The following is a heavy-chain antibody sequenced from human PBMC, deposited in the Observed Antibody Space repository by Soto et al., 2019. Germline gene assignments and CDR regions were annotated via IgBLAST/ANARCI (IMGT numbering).Heavy chain of an antibody. CDR2: ISWNSGSI. CDR3: AKDIKVRGDIHWPV. J-gene: IGHJ6*04. D-gene: IGHD3-10*01. V-gene: IGHV3-9*01. CDR1: GFTFDDYG. Sequence: PGGSLRLSCAASGFTFDDYGMPWVRQAPGKGLEWVSGISWNSGSIRYADYVKGRFTISRDNAKNSLYLQTTSLRADDTALYYCAKDIKVRGDIHWPVWGKGTTVTVSS.